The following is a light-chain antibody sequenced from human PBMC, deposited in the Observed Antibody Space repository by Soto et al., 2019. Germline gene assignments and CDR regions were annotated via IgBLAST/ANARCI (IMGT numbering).Light chain of an antibody. Sequence: QSALTQPPSASGSPGQSVTISCIGTSSDVGGYNYVSWYQQHPGKAPKLMIYEVSKRPSGVPDRFSGSKSGNTASLTVSGLQADDEADYYCSSYAASNNLGVFGGGTQLTVL. J-gene: IGLJ2*01. CDR1: SSDVGGYNY. CDR3: SSYAASNNLGV. CDR2: EVS. V-gene: IGLV2-8*01.